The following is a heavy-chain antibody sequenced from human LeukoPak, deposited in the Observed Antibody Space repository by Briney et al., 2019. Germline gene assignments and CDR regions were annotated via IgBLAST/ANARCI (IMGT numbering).Heavy chain of an antibody. D-gene: IGHD6-19*01. CDR2: IIPIFGTA. Sequence: SVKVSCKASGGTFSSYAISWVRQAPGQGLEWMGGIIPIFGTANYAQKFQGRVTITADESTSTAYMELSSLRSEDTAVYYCARAYSVEQWLANYYYYGMDVWGQGTAVTVSS. CDR3: ARAYSVEQWLANYYYYGMDV. J-gene: IGHJ6*02. V-gene: IGHV1-69*13. CDR1: GGTFSSYA.